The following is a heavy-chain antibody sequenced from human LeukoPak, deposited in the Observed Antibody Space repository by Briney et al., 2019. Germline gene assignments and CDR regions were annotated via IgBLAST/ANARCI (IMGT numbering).Heavy chain of an antibody. CDR3: ARGFVQTGYSSSSYVH. Sequence: GGSLRLSCAASGFNFDDYAMHWVRQAPGKGLEWVSGLSWNNDTIGYADSVKGRFTISRDNAKNSLYLQMNSLRAEDTALYYCARGFVQTGYSSSSYVHWGQGTLVTVSS. J-gene: IGHJ4*02. D-gene: IGHD6-13*01. CDR1: GFNFDDYA. CDR2: LSWNNDTI. V-gene: IGHV3-9*01.